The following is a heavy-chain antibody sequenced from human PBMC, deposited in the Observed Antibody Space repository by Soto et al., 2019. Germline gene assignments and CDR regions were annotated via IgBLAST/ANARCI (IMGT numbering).Heavy chain of an antibody. CDR3: TTDSYMTTIVVRFDY. V-gene: IGHV3-23*01. J-gene: IGHJ4*01. CDR2: ISTSGGST. CDR1: GFTFSSYA. D-gene: IGHD3-22*01. Sequence: GGSLRLSCAASGFTFSSYAMSWVRQAPGKGLEWVSSISTSGGSTYYADSVKGRFTISRDNSNNTLYLQMNSLRAEDTAVYYCTTDSYMTTIVVRFDYWGHGTLVTVSS.